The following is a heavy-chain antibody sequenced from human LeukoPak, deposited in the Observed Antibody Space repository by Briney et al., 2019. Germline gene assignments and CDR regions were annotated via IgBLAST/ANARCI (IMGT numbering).Heavy chain of an antibody. J-gene: IGHJ4*02. V-gene: IGHV1-8*01. D-gene: IGHD3-10*01. CDR3: ARVFQQAHIWFGELLSGFDY. Sequence: ASVKVSCKASGYTFTSYDINWVRQAPGQGLEWMGWMNPNSGNTAYAQKFQGRVTMTRNTSISTAYMELSSLRSEDTAVYYCARVFQQAHIWFGELLSGFDYWGQGTLVTVSS. CDR1: GYTFTSYD. CDR2: MNPNSGNT.